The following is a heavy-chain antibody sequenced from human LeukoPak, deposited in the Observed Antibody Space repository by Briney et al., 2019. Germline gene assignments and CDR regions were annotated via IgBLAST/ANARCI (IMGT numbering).Heavy chain of an antibody. V-gene: IGHV3-15*01. CDR1: GFTFSDTW. D-gene: IGHD3-9*01. Sequence: GGSLRLSCAASGFTFSDTWMTWVRQAAGKGLEWVGRIKRKADGGTPDYAAPVAGRFTISRDDSKKTLYLQMNSLRIEDTAVYYCTRDSDILTGYYWGVFDIWGRGTTVTVSP. CDR2: IKRKADGGTP. CDR3: TRDSDILTGYYWGVFDI. J-gene: IGHJ3*02.